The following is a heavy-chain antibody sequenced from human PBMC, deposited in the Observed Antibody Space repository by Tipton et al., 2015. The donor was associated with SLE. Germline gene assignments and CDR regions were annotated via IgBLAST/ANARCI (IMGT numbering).Heavy chain of an antibody. V-gene: IGHV3-33*01. Sequence: SLRLSCTASGFTFTSYGMHWVRQAPGKGLEWVALIWFDGSNKYYADSVKGRFTISRDNSKNTLYLQMNSLRAEDTAVYSCARGEEVGANYYSYYMDVWGKGTTVTVSS. CDR1: GFTFTSYG. J-gene: IGHJ6*03. D-gene: IGHD3-16*01. CDR3: ARGEEVGANYYSYYMDV. CDR2: IWFDGSNK.